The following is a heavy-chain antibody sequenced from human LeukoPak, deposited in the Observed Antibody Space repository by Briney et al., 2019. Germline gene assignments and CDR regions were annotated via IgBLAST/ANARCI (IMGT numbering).Heavy chain of an antibody. CDR3: ARDPLRPTGVGDY. CDR1: GGSISSGDYY. J-gene: IGHJ4*02. D-gene: IGHD3-3*01. Sequence: PSQTLSLTCTVSGGSISSGDYYWSWIRQPPGKGLEWIGYIYYSASTYYNPSLKSRVTISVDTSKNQFSLKLSSVTAADTAVYYCARDPLRPTGVGDYWGQGTLVPVSS. V-gene: IGHV4-30-4*01. CDR2: IYYSAST.